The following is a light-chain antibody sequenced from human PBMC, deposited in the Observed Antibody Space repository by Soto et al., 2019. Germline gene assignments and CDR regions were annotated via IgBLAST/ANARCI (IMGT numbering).Light chain of an antibody. CDR2: SAS. Sequence: EILLTQSPATLSLSPGDRATLSCRASQNVRNDLVWYLQKPGQAPRLLIYSASNRATGIPARFSGSVSGTDFTLTISSLEPEDFAVYYCQQRTNWPPTFGGGTKVEFK. CDR1: QNVRND. J-gene: IGKJ4*01. CDR3: QQRTNWPPT. V-gene: IGKV3-11*01.